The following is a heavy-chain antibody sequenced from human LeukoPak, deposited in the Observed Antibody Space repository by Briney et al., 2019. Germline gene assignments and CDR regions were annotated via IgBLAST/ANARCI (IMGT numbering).Heavy chain of an antibody. D-gene: IGHD3-10*01. J-gene: IGHJ4*02. CDR2: LHPNNGAT. CDR3: ARDGPAQMVDFDY. Sequence: ASVKVSCKTSGYTFTGNGWYLYWLRQAPGQGLECVGWLHPNNGATLYAQKFQGRVAMTTDTSISTAYMELSRLRPDDTAIYCCARDGPAQMVDFDYWGQGTLVTVSS. CDR1: GYTFTGNGWY. V-gene: IGHV1-2*02.